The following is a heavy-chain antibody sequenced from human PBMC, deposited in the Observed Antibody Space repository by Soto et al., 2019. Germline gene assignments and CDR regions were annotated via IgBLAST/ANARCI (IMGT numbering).Heavy chain of an antibody. Sequence: QVHLVQSGAEVKSPGSAVKVSCKVSGAGDTFSNYGLNWVRQAHGQGLEWMGGTITAIGTSNYAEKFQGRVTITAETSATTAYMELSSLRSDDTAVYYCWRHDKTALPPLDSWGQGTLDSVSS. V-gene: IGHV1-69*06. D-gene: IGHD1-1*01. CDR3: WRHDKTALPPLDS. CDR2: TITAIGTS. CDR1: GAGDTFSNYG. J-gene: IGHJ4*02.